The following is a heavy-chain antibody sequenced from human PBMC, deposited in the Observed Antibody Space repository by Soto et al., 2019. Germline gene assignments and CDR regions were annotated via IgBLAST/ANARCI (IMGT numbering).Heavy chain of an antibody. CDR3: ARDGYDGSGSPYPAY. Sequence: SETLSLPCGVSGGSISEYFWSWIRQSPGKGLEWIGYIYYLGSTDYNPSLKSRVTISVDTSKRQFSLRLTSVTAADTAVYYCARDGYDGSGSPYPAYWGPGTQVTVSS. CDR2: IYYLGST. J-gene: IGHJ4*02. CDR1: GGSISEYF. D-gene: IGHD3-10*01. V-gene: IGHV4-59*01.